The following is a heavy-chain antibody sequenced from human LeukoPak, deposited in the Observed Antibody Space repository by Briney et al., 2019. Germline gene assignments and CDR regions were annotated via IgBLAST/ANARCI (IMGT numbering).Heavy chain of an antibody. V-gene: IGHV4-4*07. CDR1: GGSISSYY. CDR3: ARAYDRGRYQAVGFDY. CDR2: IYTSGST. D-gene: IGHD3-22*01. Sequence: SETLSLTCTVSGGSISSYYWSWIRQPAGKGLEWIGRIYTSGSTNYNPSLKSRVTISVDKSKNQFSLKLSSVTVADTAVYYCARAYDRGRYQAVGFDYWGQGTLVTVSS. J-gene: IGHJ4*02.